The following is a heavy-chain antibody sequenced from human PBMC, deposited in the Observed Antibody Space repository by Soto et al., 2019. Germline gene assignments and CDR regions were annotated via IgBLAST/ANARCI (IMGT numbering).Heavy chain of an antibody. CDR2: ISASGRDT. J-gene: IGHJ4*02. CDR3: AKGKSSGWYYFDY. CDR1: GFTFSNYA. D-gene: IGHD6-19*01. Sequence: EVQLVESGGGLVKPGGSLRLSCAASGFTFSNYAMSWVRQAPGKGLEWVSGISASGRDTYYADSVKDRFTISRDNSKNTVYLQVNSLRADDTAIYYCAKGKSSGWYYFDYWGQGTPVTVSS. V-gene: IGHV3-23*04.